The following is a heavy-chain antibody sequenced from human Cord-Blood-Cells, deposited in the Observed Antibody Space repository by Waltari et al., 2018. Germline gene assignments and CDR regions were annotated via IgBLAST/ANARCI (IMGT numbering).Heavy chain of an antibody. CDR2: IRGKANSYAT. J-gene: IGHJ4*02. CDR1: GFNFRRSA. Sequence: EVPLVESGGGLVQPGGSLKPCCAASGFNFRRSAMHRVRQASGKGLEWVGRIRGKANSYATAYAASVEGRFTISRDDSKNTAYLQMNSLKTEDTAVYYCTRGNDYGDYWGQGTLVTVSS. V-gene: IGHV3-73*01. CDR3: TRGNDYGDY. D-gene: IGHD2-8*01.